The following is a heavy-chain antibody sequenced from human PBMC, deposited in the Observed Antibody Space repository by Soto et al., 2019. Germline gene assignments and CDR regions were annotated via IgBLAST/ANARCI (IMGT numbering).Heavy chain of an antibody. CDR1: GFSFNNYA. CDR3: ATTLPPSGSSFVSWFDP. CDR2: ISGGGTGT. Sequence: GWSLRLSCAVTGFSFNNYAMNWVRQAPGKGLEWVSSISGGGTGTYSADAVKGRFTISSDKSRNTVYLQMSSLKASDTAMYYCATTLPPSGSSFVSWFDPWGQGTLVTVSS. J-gene: IGHJ5*02. D-gene: IGHD1-26*01. V-gene: IGHV3-23*01.